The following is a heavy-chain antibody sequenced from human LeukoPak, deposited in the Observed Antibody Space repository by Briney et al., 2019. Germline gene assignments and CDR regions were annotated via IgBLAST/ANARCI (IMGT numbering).Heavy chain of an antibody. J-gene: IGHJ4*02. Sequence: SGGSLRLSCATSGFNFGEFVVSWVRQAPGTGLEWVGFIRDKANGGTTEYAASVEGRFMIARDDSKGLAYLEMNSLKVDDTGTYYCSRGFAADWGRGALVTVSS. CDR3: SRGFAAD. CDR1: GFNFGEFV. V-gene: IGHV3-49*04. CDR2: IRDKANGGTT. D-gene: IGHD2-15*01.